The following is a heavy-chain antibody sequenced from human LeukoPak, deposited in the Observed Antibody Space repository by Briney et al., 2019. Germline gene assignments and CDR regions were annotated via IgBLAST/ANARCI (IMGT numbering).Heavy chain of an antibody. CDR1: GGSFSGYY. Sequence: PSETLSLTCAVYGGSFSGYYWSWIRQPPGKGLEWIGEINHSRSTNYNPSLKSRVTISVDTSKNQFSLKLSSVTAADTAVYYCARAYCGGDCYYRAFDIWGQGTMVTVSS. CDR2: INHSRST. J-gene: IGHJ3*02. V-gene: IGHV4-34*01. D-gene: IGHD2-21*01. CDR3: ARAYCGGDCYYRAFDI.